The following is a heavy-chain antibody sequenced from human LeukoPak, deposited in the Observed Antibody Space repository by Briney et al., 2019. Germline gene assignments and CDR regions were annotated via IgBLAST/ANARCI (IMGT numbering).Heavy chain of an antibody. D-gene: IGHD6-13*01. CDR3: AKDRRYSSSWYDWFDP. V-gene: IGHV3-23*01. CDR2: ISGSGGST. CDR1: GFTFSSYA. J-gene: IGHJ5*02. Sequence: GGSLRLSCAASGFTFSSYAMSWVRQAPGKGLEWVSAISGSGGSTYYADSVKGRFTISRDNSKNTLYLQMNSLRGEDTAVYYCAKDRRYSSSWYDWFDPWGQGTLVTVSS.